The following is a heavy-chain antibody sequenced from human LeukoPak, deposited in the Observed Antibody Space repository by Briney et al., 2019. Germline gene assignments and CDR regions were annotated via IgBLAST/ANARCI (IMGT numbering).Heavy chain of an antibody. CDR3: AREGTYSDILTGYSFFDS. Sequence: PGGSLRLSCAASGFTFRTYGMHWVRQAPGKGLEWVAVIWYDGSKKYYADSVKGRFTISRDNSENTLYLEMNSLRAEDTAVYYCAREGTYSDILTGYSFFDSWGQGTLVTVSS. V-gene: IGHV3-33*01. CDR1: GFTFRTYG. D-gene: IGHD3-9*01. CDR2: IWYDGSKK. J-gene: IGHJ4*02.